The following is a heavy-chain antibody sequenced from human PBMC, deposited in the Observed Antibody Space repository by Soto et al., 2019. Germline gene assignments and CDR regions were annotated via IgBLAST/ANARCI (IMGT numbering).Heavy chain of an antibody. D-gene: IGHD3-22*01. V-gene: IGHV3-33*01. Sequence: GGFMRLSCAAAGFNFSSYGMHWVRKNPGKGLEWVAVIWYDGSNKYYADSVKGRFTISRDNSKNTLYLQMNSLRAEDTAVYYCARDSSGSSPPLDYWGQGTLVTVSS. CDR3: ARDSSGSSPPLDY. CDR2: IWYDGSNK. J-gene: IGHJ4*02. CDR1: GFNFSSYG.